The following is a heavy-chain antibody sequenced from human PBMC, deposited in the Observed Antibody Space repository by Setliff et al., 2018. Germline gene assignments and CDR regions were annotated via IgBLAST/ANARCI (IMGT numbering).Heavy chain of an antibody. J-gene: IGHJ4*02. CDR2: INHSGST. CDR1: GGSFSGYY. CDR3: ARGPNWNYEGAWDY. V-gene: IGHV4-34*01. Sequence: SETLSLTCAVYGGSFSGYYWSWIRQPPGKGLEWIGEINHSGSTNYDPSLKSRVTISVDTSKNQFSLKLSSVTAADTAVYYCARGPNWNYEGAWDYWGQGTLVTVSS. D-gene: IGHD1-7*01.